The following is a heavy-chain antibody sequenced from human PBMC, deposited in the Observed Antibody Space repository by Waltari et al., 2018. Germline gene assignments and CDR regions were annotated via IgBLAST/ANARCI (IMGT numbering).Heavy chain of an antibody. CDR2: INPSGGST. V-gene: IGHV1-46*01. D-gene: IGHD6-19*01. Sequence: QVQLVQSGAEVKKPGASVKVSCKASGYTFPSYYMHWVRQAPGQGLEWMGIINPSGGSTSYAQKFQGRVTMTRDTSTSTVYMELSSLRSEDTAVYYCARDYSSGWYDYWGQGTLVTVSS. J-gene: IGHJ4*02. CDR1: GYTFPSYY. CDR3: ARDYSSGWYDY.